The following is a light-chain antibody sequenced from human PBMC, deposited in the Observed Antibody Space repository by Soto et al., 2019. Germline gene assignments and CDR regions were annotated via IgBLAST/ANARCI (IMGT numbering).Light chain of an antibody. CDR3: QQRSNCLT. CDR2: DAS. V-gene: IGKV3-11*01. J-gene: IGKJ3*01. CDR1: QSNSSY. Sequence: EIVLTQPPATQSLSPGERATLSCRASQSNSSYLAWYQQKPGQAPRLLIYDASNRATGIPARFSGSGSGTDFTLTISSLEPEDFAVYYCQQRSNCLTFGPGTKVDIK.